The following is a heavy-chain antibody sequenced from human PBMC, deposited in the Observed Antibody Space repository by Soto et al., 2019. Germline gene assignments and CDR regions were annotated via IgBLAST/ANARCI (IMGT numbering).Heavy chain of an antibody. Sequence: VQLVESGGGLVQPGGSLRLSCAASGFIVSSKYMSWVRQAPGKGLEWVSLIQSGGSTYYAGSVKGRFTISRDNSEYTLFLQTNSLRVEDAAMYYCTRDDVYCSCGGGYVFPMDVWGKGTTVTVSA. J-gene: IGHJ6*04. CDR3: TRDDVYCSCGGGYVFPMDV. CDR2: IQSGGST. D-gene: IGHD2-21*01. V-gene: IGHV3-66*01. CDR1: GFIVSSKY.